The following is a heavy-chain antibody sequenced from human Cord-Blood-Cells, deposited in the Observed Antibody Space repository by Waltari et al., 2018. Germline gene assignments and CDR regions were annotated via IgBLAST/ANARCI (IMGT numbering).Heavy chain of an antibody. J-gene: IGHJ4*02. CDR3: ARLPFDYGDYFDY. CDR2: IYSGGST. Sequence: EVQLVETGGGLIQPGGSLRLSCAASGFTVSSNYMSWVRQAPGRGLEWVSVIYSGGSTYYADSVKGRFTSSRDNSKNTLYLQMNSLRAEDTAVYYCARLPFDYGDYFDYWGQGTLVTVSS. CDR1: GFTVSSNY. V-gene: IGHV3-53*02. D-gene: IGHD4-17*01.